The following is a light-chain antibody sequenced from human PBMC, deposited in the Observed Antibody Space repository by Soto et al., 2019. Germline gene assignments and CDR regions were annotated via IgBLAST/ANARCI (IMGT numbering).Light chain of an antibody. J-gene: IGKJ1*01. V-gene: IGKV4-1*01. CDR3: QQYYSTPLT. CDR1: QSVLYSSKNKNY. CDR2: WAS. Sequence: DIVMTQSPDSLAVSLGERATINCKSSQSVLYSSKNKNYLAWYQQKPGQSPKLLIYWASIRESGVPDRFSGSGSGTDFTLTISSLQAEDVAVYYCQQYYSTPLTFGQGTKVEIK.